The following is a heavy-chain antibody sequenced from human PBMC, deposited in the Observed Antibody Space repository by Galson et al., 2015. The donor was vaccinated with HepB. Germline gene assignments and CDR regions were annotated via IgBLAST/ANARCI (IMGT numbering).Heavy chain of an antibody. D-gene: IGHD6-19*01. V-gene: IGHV3-30*18. CDR1: GFTFSSYG. Sequence: SLRLSCAASGFTFSSYGMYWVRQAPGKGLEWVAVISYDGSNKYYADSVKGRFTISRDNSKNTLYLQMNSLRAEDTAVYYCAKDGGRSGWIFDYWGQGTLVSVSS. CDR3: AKDGGRSGWIFDY. J-gene: IGHJ4*02. CDR2: ISYDGSNK.